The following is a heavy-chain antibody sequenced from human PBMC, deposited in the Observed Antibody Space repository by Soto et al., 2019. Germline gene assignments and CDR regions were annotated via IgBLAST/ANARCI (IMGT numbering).Heavy chain of an antibody. J-gene: IGHJ4*02. V-gene: IGHV4-39*01. CDR1: GGSISGKTYS. Sequence: QLQVQESGPGLVKPSETLSLTCAVSGGSISGKTYSWAWIRQSPGKGLEWIGSIYYGGNTYYRPSLKSRVTISVDSSKNQLSLRLSSVTAADTAVYYCARSLSQRRWLEKGYEYWGQGTRVTVSS. CDR2: IYYGGNT. D-gene: IGHD6-19*01. CDR3: ARSLSQRRWLEKGYEY.